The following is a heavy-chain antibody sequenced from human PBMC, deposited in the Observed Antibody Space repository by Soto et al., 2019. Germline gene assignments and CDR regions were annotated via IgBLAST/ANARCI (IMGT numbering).Heavy chain of an antibody. J-gene: IGHJ6*02. CDR1: GGTFSSYA. Sequence: QVQLVQSGAEVKKPGSSVKVSCKASGGTFSSYAISWVRQAPGQGLEWMGGIIPIFGTANYAQKFQGRVTITADESTSXAXMXXSSLRSEDTAVYYGARDRVLVPAAIGNYYDYGMDVWGQGTMVTVSS. CDR2: IIPIFGTA. CDR3: ARDRVLVPAAIGNYYDYGMDV. V-gene: IGHV1-69*12. D-gene: IGHD2-2*01.